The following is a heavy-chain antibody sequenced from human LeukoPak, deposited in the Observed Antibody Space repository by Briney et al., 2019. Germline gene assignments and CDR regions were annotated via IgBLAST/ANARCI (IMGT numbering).Heavy chain of an antibody. D-gene: IGHD4-17*01. V-gene: IGHV3-43D*03. J-gene: IGHJ6*03. CDR1: GFTFDDYA. CDR2: ISWDGGST. Sequence: GGSLRLSCAASGFTFDDYAMHWVRQAPGKGLEWVSLISWDGGSTYYADSVKGQFTISRDNSKNSLYLQMNSLRAEDTALYYCAKEEPSDYGDYDRVLHYYYMDVWGKGTTVTISS. CDR3: AKEEPSDYGDYDRVLHYYYMDV.